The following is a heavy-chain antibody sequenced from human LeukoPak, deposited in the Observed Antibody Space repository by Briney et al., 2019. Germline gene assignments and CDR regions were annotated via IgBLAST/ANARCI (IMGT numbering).Heavy chain of an antibody. Sequence: PSETLSLTCTVSGGSIRSYYWSWIRQPPGKGLEWIAYIYYSGSTNYNPSLKSRVTISTDTSKNELSLKLSSVTAADTAVYYCASSNYCSGGMCFYYYYMDVWGKGTTVTVSS. CDR2: IYYSGST. D-gene: IGHD2-15*01. V-gene: IGHV4-59*08. CDR1: GGSIRSYY. J-gene: IGHJ6*03. CDR3: ASSNYCSGGMCFYYYYMDV.